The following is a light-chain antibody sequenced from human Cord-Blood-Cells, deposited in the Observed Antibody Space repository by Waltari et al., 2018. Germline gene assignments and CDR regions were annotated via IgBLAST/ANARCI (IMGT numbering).Light chain of an antibody. CDR1: QSVSSY. J-gene: IGKJ2*01. CDR2: DAS. V-gene: IGKV3-11*01. Sequence: EIVLTQSPATLSLSPGERATLSCRASQSVSSYLAWSQQKPGQAPRLIIEDASNRATGIPARCSGSGSGTDFTLTISSLEPEDFAVYYCQQRSNWPPYTFGQGTKLEIK. CDR3: QQRSNWPPYT.